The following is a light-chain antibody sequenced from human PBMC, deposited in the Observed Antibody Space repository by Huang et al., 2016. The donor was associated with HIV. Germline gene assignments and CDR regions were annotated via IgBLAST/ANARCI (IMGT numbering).Light chain of an antibody. CDR3: QQYSTSPLT. Sequence: EIVLTQSPDTLSLYPGERGALSCRASQNVTNDYLAWYQQKSGQAPRLLVYGSSGRATGVPVRFGGSGSCAAFILTIDSLEPEDFASYYCQQYSTSPLTFGPGTKLEVK. J-gene: IGKJ1*01. V-gene: IGKV3-20*01. CDR1: QNVTNDY. CDR2: GSS.